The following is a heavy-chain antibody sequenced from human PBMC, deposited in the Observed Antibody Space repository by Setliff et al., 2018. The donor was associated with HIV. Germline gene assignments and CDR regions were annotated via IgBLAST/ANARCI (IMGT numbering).Heavy chain of an antibody. CDR1: GVSVRSGDH. J-gene: IGHJ5*02. V-gene: IGHV4-30-4*08. D-gene: IGHD3-22*01. Sequence: LSLTCTVSGVSVRSGDHWSWVRQAPGKGLELIGYFSYTDEPYINYLEYFNPSLKSRVTISVDTSKNQFSLKLSSVTAADAAVYYCASRVYYYDSSGYLREEGFDPWGQGTLVTVSS. CDR3: ASRVYYYDSSGYLREEGFDP. CDR2: FSYTDEP.